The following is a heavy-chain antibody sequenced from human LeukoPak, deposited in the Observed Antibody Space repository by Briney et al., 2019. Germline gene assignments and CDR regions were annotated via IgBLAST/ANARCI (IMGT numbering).Heavy chain of an antibody. CDR2: ISWNSGSI. J-gene: IGHJ4*02. V-gene: IGHV3-9*01. CDR1: GFTFDDYA. CDR3: ARDGVYYFDY. Sequence: GGSLRLSCAASGFTFDDYAMHWVRQAPGKGLEWVSGISWNSGSIGYADSVKGRFTISRDNAKNSLYLQMNSLRAEDTAVYYCARDGVYYFDYWGQGTLVTASS.